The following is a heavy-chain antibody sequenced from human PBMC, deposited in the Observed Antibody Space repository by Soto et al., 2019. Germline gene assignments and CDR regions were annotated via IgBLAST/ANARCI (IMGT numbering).Heavy chain of an antibody. CDR1: GYSFTSYA. D-gene: IGHD2-15*01. CDR3: ARGYCSGGSCYSVDY. J-gene: IGHJ4*02. V-gene: IGHV1-3*01. Sequence: GASVKVSCKASGYSFTSYAMHWVRQAPGQRLEWMGWINAGNGNTKYSQKFQGRVSITRDTSASTAYMELSSLRSEDTAVYYCARGYCSGGSCYSVDYWGQGTLVTVSS. CDR2: INAGNGNT.